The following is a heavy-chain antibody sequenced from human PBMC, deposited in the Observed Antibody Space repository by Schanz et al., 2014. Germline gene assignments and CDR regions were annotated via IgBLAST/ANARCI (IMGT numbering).Heavy chain of an antibody. CDR3: ARDGDFDY. CDR2: ISGSGGST. Sequence: EVQLLESGGGLVRPGGSLRLSCAASGFTFSSYTMNWVRQAPGKGLEWVSAISGSGGSTVYADSVKGRFTISRDNSNNTVFLQMSSLRAEDTAVYYCARDGDFDYWGQGTLATVSS. V-gene: IGHV3-23*01. CDR1: GFTFSSYT. J-gene: IGHJ4*02.